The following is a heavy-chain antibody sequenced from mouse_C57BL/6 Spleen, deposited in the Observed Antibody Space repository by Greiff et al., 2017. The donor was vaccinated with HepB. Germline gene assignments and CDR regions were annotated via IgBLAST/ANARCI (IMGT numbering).Heavy chain of an antibody. Sequence: DVHLVESGGGLVQPKGSLKLSCAASGFTFNTYAMHWVRQAPGKGLEWVARIRSKSSNYATYYADSVKDRFTISRDDSQSMLYLQMNNLKTEDTAMYYCVRESDYDNYFDYWGQGTTLTVSS. J-gene: IGHJ2*01. D-gene: IGHD2-4*01. CDR1: GFTFNTYA. V-gene: IGHV10-3*01. CDR2: IRSKSSNYAT. CDR3: VRESDYDNYFDY.